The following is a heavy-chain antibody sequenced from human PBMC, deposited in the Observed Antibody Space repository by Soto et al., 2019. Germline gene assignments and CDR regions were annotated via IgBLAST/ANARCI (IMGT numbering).Heavy chain of an antibody. D-gene: IGHD2-2*01. Sequence: QVQLMQSGAEVKKPGASVKVSCKASGYTFTTYDINWVRQAPGQGLEWMGWMNPNRTNTGYAKKFQGRVTMTRDTSISTAYMELSSLRYDDTAVYYCVRGGFLSHDHVIIAPATLGFDPWGQGTLVTVSS. CDR1: GYTFTTYD. J-gene: IGHJ5*02. CDR3: VRGGFLSHDHVIIAPATLGFDP. CDR2: MNPNRTNT. V-gene: IGHV1-8*01.